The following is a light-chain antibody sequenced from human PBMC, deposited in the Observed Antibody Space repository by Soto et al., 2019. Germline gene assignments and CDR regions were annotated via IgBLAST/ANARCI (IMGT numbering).Light chain of an antibody. V-gene: IGKV4-1*01. CDR2: WAS. J-gene: IGKJ3*01. Sequence: DIVMTQSPDSLAVSLCERATIYCKSSQSVLHSSNNKDYLAWYQQKPGQSPKLLIYWASTRESGVPDRFSGGGSATEFTLTISSLQAEDVAVYYCQQYYSTPFTFGPGTKVDIK. CDR3: QQYYSTPFT. CDR1: QSVLHSSNNKDY.